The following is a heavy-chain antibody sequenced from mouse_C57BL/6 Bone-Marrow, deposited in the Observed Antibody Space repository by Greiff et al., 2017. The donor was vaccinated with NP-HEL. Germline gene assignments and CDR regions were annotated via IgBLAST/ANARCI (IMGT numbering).Heavy chain of an antibody. D-gene: IGHD1-1*01. V-gene: IGHV1-7*01. CDR3: ARDITTVVRYFDV. Sequence: QVQLQQSGAELAKPGASVKLSCKASGYTFTSYWMHWVKQRPGQGLEWIGYINPSSGYTKYNQKFKDKATLTADKSSSTAYMQLSSLTYEDSAVYYCARDITTVVRYFDVWGTGTTVTVSS. CDR2: INPSSGYT. J-gene: IGHJ1*03. CDR1: GYTFTSYW.